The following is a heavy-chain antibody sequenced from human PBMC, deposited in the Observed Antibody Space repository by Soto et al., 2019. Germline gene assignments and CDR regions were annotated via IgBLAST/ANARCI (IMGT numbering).Heavy chain of an antibody. V-gene: IGHV3-23*01. CDR1: AFTFNNYA. CDR2: ISGSGGST. CDR3: AKRPIVVVTHYFDY. D-gene: IGHD2-21*02. Sequence: GSLRLSCAASAFTFNNYAMSWVRQAPGKGLEWVSAISGSGGSTYYADSVKGRFTISRDNSKNTLYLQMNSLRAEDTAVYYCAKRPIVVVTHYFDYWGQGTLVTVSS. J-gene: IGHJ4*02.